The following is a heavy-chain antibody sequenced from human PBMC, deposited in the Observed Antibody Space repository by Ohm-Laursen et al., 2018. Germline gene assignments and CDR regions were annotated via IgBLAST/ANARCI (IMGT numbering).Heavy chain of an antibody. V-gene: IGHV3-66*04. J-gene: IGHJ4*02. CDR2: IYSGGST. CDR3: AKHRITVGGLVDY. CDR1: GFTVSSNY. D-gene: IGHD6-19*01. Sequence: SLRLSCSASGFTVSSNYMSWVRQAPGKGLEWVSVIYSGGSTYYADSVKGRFTISRDNSKNTLFLHMNSLRAEDTAVYYCAKHRITVGGLVDYWGQGTLVTVSS.